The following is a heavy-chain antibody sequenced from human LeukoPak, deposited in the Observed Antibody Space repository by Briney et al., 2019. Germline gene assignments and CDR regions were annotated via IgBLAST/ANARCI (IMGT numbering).Heavy chain of an antibody. CDR3: AKDPVGPYYYYYMDV. J-gene: IGHJ6*03. V-gene: IGHV3-30*02. CDR1: GFTFSNYG. CDR2: IRYDGSSK. D-gene: IGHD1-26*01. Sequence: GGSLRLSCAASGFTFSNYGMHWVRQAPGKGLEWVAFIRYDGSSKYYADSVKGRFTISRDNSKNTLYLQMNSLRAEDTAVYYCAKDPVGPYYYYYMDVWGKGTTVTVSS.